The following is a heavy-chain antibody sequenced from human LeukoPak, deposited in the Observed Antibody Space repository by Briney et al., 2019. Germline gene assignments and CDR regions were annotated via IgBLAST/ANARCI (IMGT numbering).Heavy chain of an antibody. J-gene: IGHJ5*02. D-gene: IGHD3-16*01. CDR1: GGSISSYY. CDR2: IYYSGST. Sequence: SETLSLTFTVSGGSISSYYWSWIRQPPGKGLEWIGYIYYSGSTNYNPSLKSRVTISVDTSKNQFSLKLSSVTAADTAVYYCARYERGHNWFDPWGQGTLVTVSS. CDR3: ARYERGHNWFDP. V-gene: IGHV4-59*08.